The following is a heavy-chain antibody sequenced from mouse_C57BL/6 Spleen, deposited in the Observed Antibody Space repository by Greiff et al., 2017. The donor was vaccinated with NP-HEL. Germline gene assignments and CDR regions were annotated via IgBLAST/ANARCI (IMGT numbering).Heavy chain of an antibody. CDR2: IRTGGGT. D-gene: IGHD2-3*01. J-gene: IGHJ4*01. CDR1: GFSLTSYA. Sequence: VQLVESGPGLVAPSQSLSITCTVSGFSLTSYAISWVRQPPGKGLEWLGVIRTGGGTNYNSALKSRLSISKDNSKSQVFLKMNSLQTDDTARYYCARYDYGMDYWGQGTSVTVSS. V-gene: IGHV2-9-1*01. CDR3: ARYDYGMDY.